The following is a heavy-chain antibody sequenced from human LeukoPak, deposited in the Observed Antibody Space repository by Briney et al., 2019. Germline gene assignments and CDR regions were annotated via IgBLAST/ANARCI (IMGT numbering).Heavy chain of an antibody. Sequence: ASVKVSCKVSGYTLTELSMHWVRQASGKGLEWMGGFDPEDGETICAQKFQGRVTMTEDTSTDTAYMELSSLRSEDTAVYYCATDGPYSGSSRVFQHWGQGTLVTVSS. CDR2: FDPEDGET. D-gene: IGHD1-26*01. J-gene: IGHJ1*01. CDR3: ATDGPYSGSSRVFQH. CDR1: GYTLTELS. V-gene: IGHV1-24*01.